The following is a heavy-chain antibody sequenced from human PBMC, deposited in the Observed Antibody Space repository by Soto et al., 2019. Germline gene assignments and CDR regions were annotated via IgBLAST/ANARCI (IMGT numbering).Heavy chain of an antibody. CDR2: ISASGQST. Sequence: EVQLLESGGGLVQPGGSLRLSCAASGFTFSSYGMRWVRQAPGKGLEWVSGISASGQSTYYADSVKGRFTISRDNSKNTIYLQMNSLRADDTAVYYCAGNSPYDYVWGGGQGTLVTVSS. J-gene: IGHJ4*02. D-gene: IGHD3-16*01. V-gene: IGHV3-23*01. CDR1: GFTFSSYG. CDR3: AGNSPYDYVWG.